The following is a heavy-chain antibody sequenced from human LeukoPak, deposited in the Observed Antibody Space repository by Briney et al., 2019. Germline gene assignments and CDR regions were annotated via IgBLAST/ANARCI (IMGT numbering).Heavy chain of an antibody. CDR2: IYYSGST. Sequence: PSETLSLTRTVSGGSISSDSYYWGWIRQPPGKGLEWIGSIYYSGSTYYNPSLKSRVTISVDTSKNQFSLKLSSVTAADTAVYYCARYSSSRGVFDYWGQGTLVTVSS. CDR1: GGSISSDSYY. CDR3: ARYSSSRGVFDY. V-gene: IGHV4-39*01. J-gene: IGHJ4*02. D-gene: IGHD6-13*01.